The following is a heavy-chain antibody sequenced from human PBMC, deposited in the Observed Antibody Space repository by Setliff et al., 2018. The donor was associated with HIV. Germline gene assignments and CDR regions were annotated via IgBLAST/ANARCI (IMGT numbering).Heavy chain of an antibody. J-gene: IGHJ3*02. CDR3: TRSPSYYDFWSGYSDDASDI. V-gene: IGHV3-21*01. CDR1: GFTFSGYT. CDR2: ISHNGAYV. Sequence: GGSLRLSCVASGFTFSGYTMNWVRQAPGKGLEWVASISHNGAYVYYTFFVRGRFTISRDNAENSLYLQLNRLRVGDSAIYYCTRSPSYYDFWSGYSDDASDIWGQGTMVTVSS. D-gene: IGHD3-3*01.